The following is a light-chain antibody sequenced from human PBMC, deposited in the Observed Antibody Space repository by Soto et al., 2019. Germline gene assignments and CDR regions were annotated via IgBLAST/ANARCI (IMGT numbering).Light chain of an antibody. J-gene: IGLJ3*02. Sequence: QSVLTQPPSASGTPGQRVTISCSGSSSNIASNSVYWYQQLPGTAPKLLINRNNQRPSGVPDRFSGSKSGTSASLAISGLRSEDEADYYCAAWDDSLRGRVFGGGTKLTVL. V-gene: IGLV1-47*01. CDR2: RNN. CDR3: AAWDDSLRGRV. CDR1: SSNIASNS.